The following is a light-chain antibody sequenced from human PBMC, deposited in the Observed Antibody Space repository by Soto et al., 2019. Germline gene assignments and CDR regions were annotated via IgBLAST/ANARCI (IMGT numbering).Light chain of an antibody. J-gene: IGLJ2*01. CDR3: SSHTSRSTSVV. CDR2: EVS. CDR1: SSDVGGYNY. V-gene: IGLV2-14*01. Sequence: QSVLTQPASVSGSPGQSITISCTGTSSDVGGYNYVSWYQQHPGKAPKLMIYEVSNRPSGVSNRFSGSKSGNTASLRISGLQAEEEADYYCSSHTSRSTSVVFGGGTKLTVL.